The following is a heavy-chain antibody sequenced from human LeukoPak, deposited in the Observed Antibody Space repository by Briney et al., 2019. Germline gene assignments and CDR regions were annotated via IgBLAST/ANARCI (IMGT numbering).Heavy chain of an antibody. CDR1: GFAFSDYS. D-gene: IGHD7-27*01. V-gene: IGHV3-21*05. Sequence: GGSLRLSCAASGFAFSDYSMNWVRLAPGKGLEWVANTRGSGSGMGSGNYYAGSVKGRFTISRDNAKNSLYLQMSSLRAEDTAFYYCARDDNWGFDYWGQGALVTVSS. CDR3: ARDDNWGFDY. CDR2: TRGSGSGM. J-gene: IGHJ4*02.